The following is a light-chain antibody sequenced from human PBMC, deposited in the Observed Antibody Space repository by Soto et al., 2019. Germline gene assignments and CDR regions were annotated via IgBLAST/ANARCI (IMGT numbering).Light chain of an antibody. CDR1: QSVSSN. CDR3: QQYNTWPRT. J-gene: IGKJ1*01. CDR2: GAS. V-gene: IGKV3-15*01. Sequence: EIVMTQSPATRSVSQGERATRSCRASQSVSSNLAWYQQKPGQAPRLLIFGASTRATDIPARFSGSESGTEFTLTISSLQSEDSAVYYCQQYNTWPRTFGQGTKVDI.